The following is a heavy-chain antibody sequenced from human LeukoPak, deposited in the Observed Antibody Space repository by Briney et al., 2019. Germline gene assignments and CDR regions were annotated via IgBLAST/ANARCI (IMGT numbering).Heavy chain of an antibody. J-gene: IGHJ4*02. CDR3: ARSSSIYYGSGSPFDY. CDR2: ISSSGSFI. CDR1: GFPLSGS. D-gene: IGHD3-10*01. V-gene: IGHV3-21*01. Sequence: GGSLRLSCDAAGFPLSGSMVWVRRAPGKGLQWVSSISSSGSFIFYADSFKGRFTISRDNAKNSLYLQMNSLRAEDTAVYYCARSSSIYYGSGSPFDYWGQGTLVTVSS.